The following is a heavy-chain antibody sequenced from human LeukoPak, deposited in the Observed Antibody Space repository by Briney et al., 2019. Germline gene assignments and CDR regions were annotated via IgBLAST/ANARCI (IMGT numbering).Heavy chain of an antibody. Sequence: PGGSLRLSCSASGFSVDSNYMSWVRQAPGKGLELVSVIYSNGKEYYAESAKGRFTISRDISKNSLDLQMNRLRGEDTAVYYCARESPTSGIDSWGQGTLVIVSS. CDR3: ARESPTSGIDS. D-gene: IGHD2-15*01. V-gene: IGHV3-53*01. J-gene: IGHJ5*01. CDR2: IYSNGKE. CDR1: GFSVDSNY.